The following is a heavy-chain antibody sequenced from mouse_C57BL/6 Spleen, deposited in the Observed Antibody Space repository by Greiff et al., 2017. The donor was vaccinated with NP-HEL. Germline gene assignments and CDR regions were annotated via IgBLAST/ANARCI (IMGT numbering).Heavy chain of an antibody. V-gene: IGHV5-17*01. CDR1: GFTFSDYG. D-gene: IGHD2-1*01. J-gene: IGHJ3*01. CDR3: ARGNSWFAY. CDR2: ISSGSSTI. Sequence: DVHLVESGGGLVKPGGSLKLSCAASGFTFSDYGMHWFRPAPEKGLEWVAYISSGSSTIYYADTVKGRFTISRDNAKNTLFLQMTSLRSEDTAMYYCARGNSWFAYWGQGTLVTVSA.